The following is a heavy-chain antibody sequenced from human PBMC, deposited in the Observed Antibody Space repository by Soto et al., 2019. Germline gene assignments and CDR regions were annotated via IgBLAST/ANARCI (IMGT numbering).Heavy chain of an antibody. CDR3: ARDHGETEDWYFDY. CDR1: GGSISSGGYY. D-gene: IGHD3-10*01. Sequence: QVQLQESGPGLVKPSQTLSLTCTVSGGSISSGGYYWSWIRQHPGKGLEWIGYIDDSGSTYYNPSLKSRVTISVDTSKNQFSLKLSSVTAADTAVYYCARDHGETEDWYFDYWGQGTLVTVSS. CDR2: IDDSGST. J-gene: IGHJ4*02. V-gene: IGHV4-31*03.